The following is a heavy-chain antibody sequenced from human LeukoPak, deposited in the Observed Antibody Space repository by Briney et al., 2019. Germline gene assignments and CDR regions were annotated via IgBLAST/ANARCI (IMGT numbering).Heavy chain of an antibody. CDR2: IYHSGST. Sequence: SETLSHSCTVSGGSISSSSYYWGWIRQPPGKGLEWIGSIYHSGSTYYNPSLKSRVTISVDTSKNQFSLKLSSVTAADTAVYYCARGGYSSGWYWFDPWGQGTLVTVSS. V-gene: IGHV4-39*07. CDR3: ARGGYSSGWYWFDP. J-gene: IGHJ5*02. CDR1: GGSISSSSYY. D-gene: IGHD6-19*01.